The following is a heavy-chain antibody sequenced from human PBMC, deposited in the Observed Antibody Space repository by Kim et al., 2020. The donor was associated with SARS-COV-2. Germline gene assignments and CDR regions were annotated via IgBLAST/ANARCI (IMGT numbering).Heavy chain of an antibody. Sequence: GGSLRLSCAASGFTFSDAWMSWVRQAPGKGLEWVGRIKSKTDGGTTDYAAPVKGRFTISRDDSKNTLYLQMDSLKTEDTDVYYCTTLRIAAGNFDYWGQGTLVTVSS. D-gene: IGHD6-25*01. CDR1: GFTFSDAW. V-gene: IGHV3-15*01. CDR2: IKSKTDGGTT. J-gene: IGHJ4*02. CDR3: TTLRIAAGNFDY.